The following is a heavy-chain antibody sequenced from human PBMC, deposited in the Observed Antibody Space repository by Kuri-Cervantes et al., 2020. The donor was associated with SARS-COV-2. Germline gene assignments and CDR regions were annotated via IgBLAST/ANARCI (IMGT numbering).Heavy chain of an antibody. Sequence: ESLKISCTVSGGSISDYYWSWIRQPPGKGLEWIGYIYYSGSANYNPSLKSRVTISVDTAKNHFSLKLNSVTAADTAVYYCARGGLELQPGYFRHWGQGTLVTVSS. J-gene: IGHJ1*01. D-gene: IGHD1-7*01. CDR3: ARGGLELQPGYFRH. V-gene: IGHV4-59*01. CDR1: GGSISDYY. CDR2: IYYSGSA.